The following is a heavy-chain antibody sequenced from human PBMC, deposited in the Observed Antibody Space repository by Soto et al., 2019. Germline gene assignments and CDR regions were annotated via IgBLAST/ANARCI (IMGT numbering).Heavy chain of an antibody. Sequence: SETLSLTCTVSGGSISSSSYYWGWIRQPPGKGLEWIGSIYYSGNTNYAQKLQGRVTMTTDTSTSTAYMELRSLRSDDTAVYYCARDEYFQHWGQGTLVTVSS. V-gene: IGHV4-39*02. CDR1: GGSISSSSYY. CDR2: IYYSGNT. J-gene: IGHJ1*01. CDR3: ARDEYFQH.